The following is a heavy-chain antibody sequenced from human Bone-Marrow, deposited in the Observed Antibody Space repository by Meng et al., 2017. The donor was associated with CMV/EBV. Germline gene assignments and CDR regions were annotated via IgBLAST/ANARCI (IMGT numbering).Heavy chain of an antibody. J-gene: IGHJ4*02. CDR1: GVSISSNSYY. CDR2: IYYSGST. V-gene: IGHV4-39*01. Sequence: GSLRLSCTVSGVSISSNSYYWGWIRQPPGKGLEWIGSIYYSGSTYYNPSLKSRVTISVDTSKNQFSLKLSAVTAADTAVYYCARRPAAVAGTSPFDYWGQGTLVTVPS. CDR3: ARRPAAVAGTSPFDY. D-gene: IGHD6-19*01.